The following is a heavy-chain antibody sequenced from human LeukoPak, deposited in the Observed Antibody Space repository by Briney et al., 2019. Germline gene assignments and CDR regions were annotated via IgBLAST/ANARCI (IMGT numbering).Heavy chain of an antibody. Sequence: SVKVSCKASGGTFSIYAISWVRQAPGQGLEWMGGIIPIFGTANYAQKFQGRVTITADESTSTAYMELSSLRSEDTAVYYCARGVDDSEDWFDPWGQGTLVTVSS. V-gene: IGHV1-69*13. J-gene: IGHJ5*02. CDR1: GGTFSIYA. CDR2: IIPIFGTA. D-gene: IGHD4-11*01. CDR3: ARGVDDSEDWFDP.